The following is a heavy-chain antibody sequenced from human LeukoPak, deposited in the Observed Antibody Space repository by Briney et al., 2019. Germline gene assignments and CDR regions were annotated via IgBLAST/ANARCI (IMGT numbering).Heavy chain of an antibody. CDR1: GFTFSTYW. CDR3: VRGWADTVMSRMDS. D-gene: IGHD5-18*01. Sequence: GGPLRLSCAASGFTFSTYWMNWIRQAPGKELEWVANIKQDGSAQFYVDSVKGRFTISRDNAKTSLYLQMNSLRAEDTAVYYCVRGWADTVMSRMDSWGQGTLVTVSS. V-gene: IGHV3-7*01. J-gene: IGHJ4*02. CDR2: IKQDGSAQ.